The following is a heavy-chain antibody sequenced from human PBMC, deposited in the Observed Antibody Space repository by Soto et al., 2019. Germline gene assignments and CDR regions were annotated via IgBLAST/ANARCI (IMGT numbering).Heavy chain of an antibody. D-gene: IGHD3-3*02. CDR3: ARAPDIFGGNWFDP. CDR2: IIPIFGTA. Sequence: ASVKVSCKASGGTFSSYAISWVRQAPGQGLEWMGGIIPIFGTANYAQKFQGRVTITADESASTAYMELSSLRSEDTAVYYCARAPDIFGGNWFDPWGQGTLVTVSS. CDR1: GGTFSSYA. V-gene: IGHV1-69*13. J-gene: IGHJ5*02.